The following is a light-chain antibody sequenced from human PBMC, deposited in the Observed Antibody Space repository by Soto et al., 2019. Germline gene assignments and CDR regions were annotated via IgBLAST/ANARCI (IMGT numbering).Light chain of an antibody. CDR1: QSISTW. J-gene: IGKJ1*01. Sequence: DIQMTQSPSTVPAAVGDRVTITCRASQSISTWLAWYQQKPGKAPKLLIYAASTLESRVPSRFSGSGSGTEFALTISSLQADDFATYYCQQYDGYFPAFGQGTKVDIK. CDR3: QQYDGYFPA. V-gene: IGKV1-5*01. CDR2: AAS.